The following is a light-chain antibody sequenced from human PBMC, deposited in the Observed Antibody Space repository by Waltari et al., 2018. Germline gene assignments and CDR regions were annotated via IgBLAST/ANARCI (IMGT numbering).Light chain of an antibody. CDR3: QHYLRLPVT. CDR2: GAS. V-gene: IGKV3-20*01. CDR1: QSVTRA. Sequence: ELVLTQSPGTLSLSPGESATLSCRTSQSVTRALAWYQQKPGQAPRLLIYGASNRATGIPDRFSGSGSGTDVSLTISSLEPEDFAVYYCQHYLRLPVTFGQGTKVEVK. J-gene: IGKJ1*01.